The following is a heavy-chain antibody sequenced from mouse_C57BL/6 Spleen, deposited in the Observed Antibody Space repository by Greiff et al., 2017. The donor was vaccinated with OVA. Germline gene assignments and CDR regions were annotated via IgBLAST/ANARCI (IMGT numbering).Heavy chain of an antibody. CDR2: IDPETGGT. CDR1: GYTFTDYE. D-gene: IGHD2-1*01. J-gene: IGHJ3*01. Sequence: VQLQQSGAELVRPGASVTLSCKASGYTFTDYEMHWVKQTPVHGLEWIGAIDPETGGTAYNQKFKGKAILTADKSSSTAYMELRSLTSEDSAVYYCTRSYGNYLPWFAYWGQGTLVTVSA. CDR3: TRSYGNYLPWFAY. V-gene: IGHV1-15*01.